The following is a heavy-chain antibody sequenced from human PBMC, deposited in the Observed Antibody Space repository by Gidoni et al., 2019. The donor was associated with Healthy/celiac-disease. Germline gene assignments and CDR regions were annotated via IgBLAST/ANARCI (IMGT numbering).Heavy chain of an antibody. V-gene: IGHV3-72*01. J-gene: IGHJ6*02. CDR2: TRNKANSYTT. CDR3: ARLLWFGEPIGMDV. Sequence: EVQLVESGGSLVQPGGSLRLSCASSGFTLSAHDRDWVRQAPGKGLEWVGRTRNKANSYTTEYAASVKGRFTISRDDSKNSLYLQMNSLKTEDTAVYYCARLLWFGEPIGMDVWGQGTTVTVSS. D-gene: IGHD3-10*01. CDR1: GFTLSAHD.